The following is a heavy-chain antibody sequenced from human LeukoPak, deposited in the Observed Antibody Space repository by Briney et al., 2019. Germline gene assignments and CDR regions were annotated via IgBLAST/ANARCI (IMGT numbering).Heavy chain of an antibody. Sequence: SETLSLTCTVSGGSVSSGSYYWSWIRQPPGKGLEWIGYIYYSGSTNYNPSLRSRVTISVDTSKNQFSLKLSSVTAADTAVYYCARGGNYGDYDGYFDYWGQGTLVTVSS. D-gene: IGHD4-17*01. CDR1: GGSVSSGSYY. V-gene: IGHV4-61*01. CDR2: IYYSGST. CDR3: ARGGNYGDYDGYFDY. J-gene: IGHJ4*02.